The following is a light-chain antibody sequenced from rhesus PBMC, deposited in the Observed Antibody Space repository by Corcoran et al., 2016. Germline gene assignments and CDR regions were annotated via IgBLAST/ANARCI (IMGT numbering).Light chain of an antibody. V-gene: IGKV1-22*01. CDR3: QHYYSTPRT. Sequence: DIQMTQSPSSLSASVGDIVTITCRASPCITNDLAWYQQKPGETPRLLLYEASSLQSGIPSRSSGNGSGTDFTLTISNLQSGDFATYYCQHYYSTPRTFGQGTKVEIK. CDR1: PCITND. CDR2: EAS. J-gene: IGKJ1*01.